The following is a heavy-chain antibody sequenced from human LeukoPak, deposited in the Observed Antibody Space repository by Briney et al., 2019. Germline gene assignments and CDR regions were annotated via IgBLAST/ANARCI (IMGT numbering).Heavy chain of an antibody. CDR1: GYTFTSNY. CDR2: ISPSGGST. J-gene: IGHJ5*02. Sequence: ASVKVSCEAFGYTFTSNYMHWVRQAPGQGPEWMGVISPSGGSTTYAQKLQCRVTLTRDMSTSTDYLELSSLRSEDTAVYYCARDNSVRDEAWWFNPWGQGTLVTVSS. D-gene: IGHD5-24*01. CDR3: ARDNSVRDEAWWFNP. V-gene: IGHV1-46*01.